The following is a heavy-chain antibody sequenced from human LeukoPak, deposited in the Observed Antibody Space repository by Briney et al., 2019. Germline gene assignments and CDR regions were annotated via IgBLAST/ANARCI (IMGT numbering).Heavy chain of an antibody. CDR2: MNPNSGNT. D-gene: IGHD3-22*01. CDR1: GYTFTSYD. Sequence: ASVKVSCKASGYTFTSYDINWVRQATGQGLEWMGWMNPNSGNTGYAQKFQGRVTMTRNTSISTAYMELRSLRSEDTAVYYCASYYDSSGYYTPAEYFQHWGQGTLVTVSS. J-gene: IGHJ1*01. CDR3: ASYYDSSGYYTPAEYFQH. V-gene: IGHV1-8*01.